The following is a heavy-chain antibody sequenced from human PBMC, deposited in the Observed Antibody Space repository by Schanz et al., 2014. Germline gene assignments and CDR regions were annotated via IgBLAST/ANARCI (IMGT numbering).Heavy chain of an antibody. J-gene: IGHJ3*02. CDR2: ISPYTGNT. CDR3: TRGGYSYALSAFDI. CDR1: GYTFTSYG. Sequence: QVQLVQSGAEVKKPGASVKVSCKASGYTFTSYGITWVRQAPGQGLEWVGWISPYTGNTHYFDKMEGRVTMTTDTSTSTAYMELRSLRSDDTALYDCTRGGYSYALSAFDIWGQGTMVTVSS. V-gene: IGHV1-18*01. D-gene: IGHD5-18*01.